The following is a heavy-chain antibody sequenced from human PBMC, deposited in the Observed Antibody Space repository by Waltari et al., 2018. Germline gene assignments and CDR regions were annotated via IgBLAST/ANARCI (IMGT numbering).Heavy chain of an antibody. CDR2: MNPNSANT. V-gene: IGHV1-8*01. Sequence: QVQLVQSGAEVKKPGASVKVSCKASGYTFTSYDINWVRQATGQGLEWMGLMNPNSANTGYAQKCQARGTMTRNTAISKAYMELSSRRSEDTAVYYCGYYSGGYFDYWGQGTLVTVSS. CDR1: GYTFTSYD. D-gene: IGHD3-16*01. J-gene: IGHJ4*02. CDR3: GYYSGGYFDY.